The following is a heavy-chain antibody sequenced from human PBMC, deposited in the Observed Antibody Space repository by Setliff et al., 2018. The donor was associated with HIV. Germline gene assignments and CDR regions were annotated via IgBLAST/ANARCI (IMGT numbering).Heavy chain of an antibody. J-gene: IGHJ4*02. D-gene: IGHD5-18*01. Sequence: AASVKVSCKAFGYTFSTNAMHWVRQAPGQRLEWMGWINTANYKTKYSQKFQGRVTITRDTSASTAYMELSSLRSEDTAVYYCAKEGDRYGLDLDYWGQGTLVTVSS. CDR2: INTANYKT. CDR1: GYTFSTNA. CDR3: AKEGDRYGLDLDY. V-gene: IGHV1-3*04.